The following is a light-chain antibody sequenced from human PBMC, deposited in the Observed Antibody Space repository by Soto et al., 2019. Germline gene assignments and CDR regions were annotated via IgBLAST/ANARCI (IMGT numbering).Light chain of an antibody. CDR1: QSVSSN. V-gene: IGKV3-15*01. CDR3: QQYNTWPPWT. J-gene: IGKJ1*01. CDR2: GAS. Sequence: EIVMTQSPATLSVSPGERATLSCRASQSVSSNLAWYQQKPGQAPRLLIYGASTRATGIPARFSGSGSGTEFTLTISSLQYEDFAVYYCQQYNTWPPWTFGQGTKVEIK.